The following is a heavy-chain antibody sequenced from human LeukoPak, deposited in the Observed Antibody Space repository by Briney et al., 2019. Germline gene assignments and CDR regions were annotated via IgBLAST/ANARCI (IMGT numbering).Heavy chain of an antibody. CDR3: AKADSSSWWEYDY. CDR2: ISGSAGNT. J-gene: IGHJ4*02. D-gene: IGHD6-13*01. CDR1: GFTFSSYA. Sequence: GGSLRLSCAASGFTFSSYAMSWVRQAPGKGLEWVSAISGSAGNTYYADSVKGRFTISRDNSKNALYLQMNSLRAEDTAVYYCAKADSSSWWEYDYWGQGTLVTVSS. V-gene: IGHV3-23*01.